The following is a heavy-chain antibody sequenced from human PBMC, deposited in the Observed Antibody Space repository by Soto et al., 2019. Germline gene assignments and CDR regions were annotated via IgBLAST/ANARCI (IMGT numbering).Heavy chain of an antibody. CDR1: GYTFTSHS. CDR2: INPGGGAA. CDR3: ARACSGNLSPDY. D-gene: IGHD6-25*01. Sequence: ASVKVSCKASGYTFTSHSMHWVRHAPGQGLDWMGIINPGGGAATYTQKLQGRVTLTRDTSMTTVYIELSSLRSEDTAVYYCARACSGNLSPDYWGQGALVTVSS. V-gene: IGHV1-46*01. J-gene: IGHJ4*02.